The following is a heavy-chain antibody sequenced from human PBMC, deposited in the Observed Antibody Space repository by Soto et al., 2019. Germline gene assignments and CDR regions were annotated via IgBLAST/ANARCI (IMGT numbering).Heavy chain of an antibody. CDR3: ARAQPAGYADF. CDR1: GGSNIRDGYY. V-gene: IGHV4-31*03. Sequence: SETLSLTCTVSGGSNIRDGYYWSWIRQHPGKGLEWIAYISYSGSSYSNPSLKSRVTISADTSKNQFSLRLTSVTAADTAVYFCARAQPAGYADFCGQGTLVTVSS. J-gene: IGHJ4*02. D-gene: IGHD2-2*01. CDR2: ISYSGSS.